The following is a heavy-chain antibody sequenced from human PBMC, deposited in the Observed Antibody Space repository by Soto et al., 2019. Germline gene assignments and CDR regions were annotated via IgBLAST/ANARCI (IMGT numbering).Heavy chain of an antibody. D-gene: IGHD2-15*01. CDR1: GFTFSNYW. V-gene: IGHV3-74*01. CDR3: ARGDGVGDTGYSLAGSFYYYVDV. Sequence: EVQLVESGGGLVQPGGSLRLSCAASGFTFSNYWMYWVRQAPGKGLVWVSRINSDGSVSSYADSVKGRLTISRDNVKNTLYLQMDSLSAEDTAVDDCARGDGVGDTGYSLAGSFYYYVDVWGKGTAVTVFS. J-gene: IGHJ6*03. CDR2: INSDGSVS.